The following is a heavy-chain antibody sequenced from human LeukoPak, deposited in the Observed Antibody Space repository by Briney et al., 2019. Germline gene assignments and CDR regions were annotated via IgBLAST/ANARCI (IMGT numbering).Heavy chain of an antibody. Sequence: PGGSLRLSCAASGFTFSTYAMSWVRQAPGKGLEWVSVIYSGGSTYYADSVKGRFTISRDNSKNTLYLQMNSLRAEDTAVYYCARLRLGGSMDVWGQGTTVTVSS. CDR2: IYSGGST. J-gene: IGHJ6*02. CDR1: GFTFSTYA. D-gene: IGHD2-15*01. CDR3: ARLRLGGSMDV. V-gene: IGHV3-53*01.